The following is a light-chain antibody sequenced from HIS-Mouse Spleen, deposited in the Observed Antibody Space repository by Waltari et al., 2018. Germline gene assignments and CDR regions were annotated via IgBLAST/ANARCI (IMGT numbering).Light chain of an antibody. Sequence: QSALTQPPSASGSPGQSVTISCTGTSSDVGGYNYVSWYQQHPGKAPKLMIYEVSKRPSGVPERFSGSKSDNTASLTVSGLQAEDEADYYCSSYAGSNNYVFGTGTKVTVL. CDR2: EVS. V-gene: IGLV2-8*01. CDR1: SSDVGGYNY. J-gene: IGLJ1*01. CDR3: SSYAGSNNYV.